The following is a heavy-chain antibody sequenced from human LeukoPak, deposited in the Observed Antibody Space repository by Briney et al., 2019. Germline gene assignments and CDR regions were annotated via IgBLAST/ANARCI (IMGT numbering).Heavy chain of an antibody. D-gene: IGHD6-19*01. J-gene: IGHJ3*02. CDR1: GFTFSSYS. Sequence: GGSLRLSCAASGFTFSSYSMNWVRQAPGKGLEWVSSISSSSSYIYYADSVKGRFTISRDNSKNTVHLQMNSLRPEDTAVYYCVRDGMAGTPNAFDMWGQGTMVTVSS. CDR3: VRDGMAGTPNAFDM. CDR2: ISSSSSYI. V-gene: IGHV3-21*01.